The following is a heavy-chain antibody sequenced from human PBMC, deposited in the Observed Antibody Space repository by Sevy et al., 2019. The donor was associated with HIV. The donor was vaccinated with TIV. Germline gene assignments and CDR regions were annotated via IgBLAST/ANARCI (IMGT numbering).Heavy chain of an antibody. CDR3: ATQSITMIVVVNDAFDI. V-gene: IGHV1-2*02. D-gene: IGHD3-22*01. J-gene: IGHJ3*02. CDR1: GYTFTGYY. Sequence: ASVKVFCKASGYTFTGYYMHWVRQAPGQGLEWMGWINPNSGGTNYAQKFQGRVTMTRDTSISTAYMELSRLRSDDTAVYYCATQSITMIVVVNDAFDIWGQGTMVTVSS. CDR2: INPNSGGT.